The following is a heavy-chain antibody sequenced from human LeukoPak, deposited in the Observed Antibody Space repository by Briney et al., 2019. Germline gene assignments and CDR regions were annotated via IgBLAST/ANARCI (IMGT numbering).Heavy chain of an antibody. V-gene: IGHV1-24*01. Sequence: ASVKVSCKVSGYTLTELSMHWVRQAPGKGLEWMGGFDPEDGETIYAQKFQGRVTMTEDTSTDTAYMELSSLRSEDTAAYYCAMARTTSYYYYYMDVWGKGTTVTVSS. J-gene: IGHJ6*03. CDR1: GYTLTELS. D-gene: IGHD5-24*01. CDR3: AMARTTSYYYYYMDV. CDR2: FDPEDGET.